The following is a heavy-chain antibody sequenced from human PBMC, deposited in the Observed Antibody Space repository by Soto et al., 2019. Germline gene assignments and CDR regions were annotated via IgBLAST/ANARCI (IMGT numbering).Heavy chain of an antibody. J-gene: IGHJ4*02. Sequence: SETLSLSCTVSGGSISSSSYYWGWIRQPPGKGLEWIGSIYYSGSTYYNPSLKSRVTISVDTSKNQFSLKLSSVTAADTAVYYCASSLGELLTDYWGQGTLVTVSS. CDR2: IYYSGST. CDR1: GGSISSSSYY. CDR3: ASSLGELLTDY. V-gene: IGHV4-39*01. D-gene: IGHD1-26*01.